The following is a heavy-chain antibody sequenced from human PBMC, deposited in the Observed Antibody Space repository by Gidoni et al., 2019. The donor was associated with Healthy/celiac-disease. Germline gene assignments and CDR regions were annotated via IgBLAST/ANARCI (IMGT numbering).Heavy chain of an antibody. Sequence: EGQLVESGGGLVKPGGSMRLSCAASGSTFSSYSRNCVRQAPGKGLECVSSISSSSSDIYYADSVKGRFTISRDNAKNSLDLQMNSLRAEDTAVYYCARDGFCSSTSCYLRWFDPWGQGTLVTVSS. J-gene: IGHJ5*02. V-gene: IGHV3-21*01. CDR2: ISSSSSDI. CDR1: GSTFSSYS. D-gene: IGHD2-2*03. CDR3: ARDGFCSSTSCYLRWFDP.